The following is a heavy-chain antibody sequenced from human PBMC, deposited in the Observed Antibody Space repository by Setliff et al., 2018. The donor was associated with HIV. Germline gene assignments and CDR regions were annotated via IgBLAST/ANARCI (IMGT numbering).Heavy chain of an antibody. CDR2: IIPFFGTA. V-gene: IGHV1-69*06. J-gene: IGHJ6*03. D-gene: IGHD1-1*01. Sequence: GASVKVSCKPFGYSFTAYQMHWLRQAPGQGLEWMGRIIPFFGTANYAQKFQGRVTITADKSTSTAYMELSSLRSEDTAVYYCARNPQPTGTPDYYYYYYMDVWGKGTTVTVSS. CDR1: GYSFTAYQ. CDR3: ARNPQPTGTPDYYYYYYMDV.